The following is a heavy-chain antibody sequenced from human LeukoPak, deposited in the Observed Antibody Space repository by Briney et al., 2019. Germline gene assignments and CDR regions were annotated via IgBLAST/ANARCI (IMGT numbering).Heavy chain of an antibody. CDR1: GGSISSYY. CDR2: IYYSGST. J-gene: IGHJ5*02. Sequence: PSETLSLTCTVSGGSISSYYWSWIRQPPGKGLEWIGYIYYSGSTNYNPSPKSRVTISVDTSKNQFSLKLSSVTAADTAVYYCARDLGYCSGGSCNWFVPWGQGTLVTVSS. V-gene: IGHV4-59*01. CDR3: ARDLGYCSGGSCNWFVP. D-gene: IGHD2-15*01.